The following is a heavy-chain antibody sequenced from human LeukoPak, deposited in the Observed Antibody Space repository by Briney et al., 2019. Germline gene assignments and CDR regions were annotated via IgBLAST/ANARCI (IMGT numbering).Heavy chain of an antibody. J-gene: IGHJ4*02. CDR1: GGSISSYY. V-gene: IGHV4-4*07. Sequence: SETLSLTCTVSGGSISSYYWSWIRQPAGKGLEWIGRIYTSGSTNYNSSLKSQVTISEDTSKKQFSLKVSSVTAADTAVYYCARGFRGASFDYWGQGTLVTVSS. CDR2: IYTSGST. D-gene: IGHD1-26*01. CDR3: ARGFRGASFDY.